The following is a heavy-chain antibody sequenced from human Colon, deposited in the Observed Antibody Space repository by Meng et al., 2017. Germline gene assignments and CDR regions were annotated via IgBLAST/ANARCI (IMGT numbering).Heavy chain of an antibody. CDR1: GYTFSGYC. J-gene: IGHJ4*02. Sequence: QVQLVQSGAEVKKPGASVRVSCQASGYTFSGYCMHWVRQAPGQGLEWMGRINPNNGGTNYAQKFQGRVTMTRDTSISTAYMELSRLRSDDTAVYYCARGRDSGGSSFGSWGQGTLVTVSS. CDR2: INPNNGGT. CDR3: ARGRDSGGSSFGS. V-gene: IGHV1-2*06. D-gene: IGHD2-15*01.